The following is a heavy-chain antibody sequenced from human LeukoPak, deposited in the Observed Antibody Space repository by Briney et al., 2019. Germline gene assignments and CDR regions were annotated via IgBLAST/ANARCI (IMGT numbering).Heavy chain of an antibody. Sequence: GGSLRLSCTASGFTFGDYAMSWVRQAPGKGLEWVGFIRSKAYGGTTEYAASVKGRFTISRDDSKSIAYLQMNSLKTEDTAVYYCTRAYAYWASRHFDYWGQGTLVTVSS. CDR3: TRAYAYWASRHFDY. CDR2: IRSKAYGGTT. V-gene: IGHV3-49*04. J-gene: IGHJ4*02. CDR1: GFTFGDYA. D-gene: IGHD2-8*01.